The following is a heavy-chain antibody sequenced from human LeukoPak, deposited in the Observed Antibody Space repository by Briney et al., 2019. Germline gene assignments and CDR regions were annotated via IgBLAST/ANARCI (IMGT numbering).Heavy chain of an antibody. V-gene: IGHV3-21*01. CDR2: ISSSSSYI. D-gene: IGHD3-22*01. CDR3: AIMPYDSSGYSQY. J-gene: IGHJ4*02. CDR1: GFTFSSYS. Sequence: GGSLRLSCAASGFTFSSYSMNWVRQAPGKGLEWVSSISSSSSYIYYADSVRGRFTISRDNAKNSLFLQMNSLRAGDTAVYYCAIMPYDSSGYSQYWGPGTLVTVSS.